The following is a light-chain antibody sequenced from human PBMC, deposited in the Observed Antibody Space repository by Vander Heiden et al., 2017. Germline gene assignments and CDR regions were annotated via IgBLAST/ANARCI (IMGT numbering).Light chain of an antibody. CDR3: QHYGTSSWT. CDR2: ASS. CDR1: QISSSNY. V-gene: IGKV3-20*01. J-gene: IGKJ1*01. Sequence: DIVLTQSPGTLSLSPRETATLSCSADQISSSNYLAWYQQRPGQAPRLLIYASSSRAAGVPDRFSGSGSGTDFTLTISRLEPEDSAVYYCQHYGTSSWTFGQGTKVDIK.